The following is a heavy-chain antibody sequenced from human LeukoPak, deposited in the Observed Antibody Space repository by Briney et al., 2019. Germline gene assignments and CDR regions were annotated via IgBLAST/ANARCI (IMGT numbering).Heavy chain of an antibody. CDR3: ARVGLVPFPGMGSPDY. D-gene: IGHD1-14*01. CDR1: GFTLGGHD. J-gene: IGHJ4*02. CDR2: VSAGHHA. V-gene: IGHV3-13*01. Sequence: GGSLRLSCTASGFTLGGHDMHWVRQTTGDGLEWVAAVSAGHHAFYAGSVKGRFTVSREDAKNSLYLQMNSLRAEVTAVYYCARVGLVPFPGMGSPDYWGQGTLVTVSS.